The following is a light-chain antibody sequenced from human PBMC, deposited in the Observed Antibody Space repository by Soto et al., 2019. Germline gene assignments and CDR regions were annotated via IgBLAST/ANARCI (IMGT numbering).Light chain of an antibody. CDR3: QQRSL. CDR1: HSLDSN. V-gene: IGKV3-11*01. Sequence: EIVLTQSPATLALSPGERATLYCRTSHSLDSNLAWYQQRPGQAPRLLVYDTSKRVTGIPARFSGSGSGTDFTITITGLESEDFAVYCCQQRSLFGPGTKVHL. CDR2: DTS. J-gene: IGKJ3*01.